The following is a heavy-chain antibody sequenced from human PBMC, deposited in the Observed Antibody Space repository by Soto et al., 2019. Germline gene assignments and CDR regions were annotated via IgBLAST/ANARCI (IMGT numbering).Heavy chain of an antibody. D-gene: IGHD2-2*02. CDR3: ARHTLYYYYYMDV. Sequence: SETLSLTCTVSGGSISSGGYYWSWIRQHPGKGLEWIGYIYYSGSTYYNPSLKSRVTISVDTSKNQFSLKLSSVTAADTAVYYCARHTLYYYYYMDVWGKGTTVTVSS. J-gene: IGHJ6*03. CDR2: IYYSGST. V-gene: IGHV4-31*03. CDR1: GGSISSGGYY.